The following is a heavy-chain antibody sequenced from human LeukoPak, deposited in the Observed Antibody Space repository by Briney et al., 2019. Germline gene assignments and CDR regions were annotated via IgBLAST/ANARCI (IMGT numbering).Heavy chain of an antibody. D-gene: IGHD5-18*01. V-gene: IGHV3-30-3*01. CDR3: ARGQLWLLSY. CDR2: ISNDGSNE. CDR1: GFTFSRFA. Sequence: GRSLRLSCAASGFTFSRFAMYWVRQAPGKGLEWVAIISNDGSNEYYADSVKGRFTISRDNSKNTLYLQMNSLRAEDTAVYYCARGQLWLLSYWGQGTPVTVSS. J-gene: IGHJ4*02.